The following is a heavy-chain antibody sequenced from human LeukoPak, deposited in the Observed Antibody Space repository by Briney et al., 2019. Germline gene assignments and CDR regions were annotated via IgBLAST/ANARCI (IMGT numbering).Heavy chain of an antibody. V-gene: IGHV3-33*01. CDR1: GFIFSNYG. J-gene: IGHJ6*02. CDR2: IWSDGSQK. Sequence: GGSLRLSCAASGFIFSNYGVHWVRQTPGKGLEWVAIIWSDGSQKYYDDSVQGRFTISRDNSKNTVSLQMDGLRTEDTAVYYCARALFSGSFFGMDVWGQGTTVAVYS. D-gene: IGHD1-26*01. CDR3: ARALFSGSFFGMDV.